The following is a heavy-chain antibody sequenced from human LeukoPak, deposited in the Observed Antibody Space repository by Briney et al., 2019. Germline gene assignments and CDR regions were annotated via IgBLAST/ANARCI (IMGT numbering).Heavy chain of an antibody. V-gene: IGHV3-30*04. J-gene: IGHJ4*02. D-gene: IGHD5-24*01. CDR3: ARQMATILDGILDY. CDR2: ISFDGSNK. Sequence: GGSLRLSCAASGFTFNNYAMHWVRQAPGKGLEWVAVISFDGSNKYYADSVKGRFTISRDNSKNTLYLQMNSLRAEDTAVYYCARQMATILDGILDYWGQGTLVTVSS. CDR1: GFTFNNYA.